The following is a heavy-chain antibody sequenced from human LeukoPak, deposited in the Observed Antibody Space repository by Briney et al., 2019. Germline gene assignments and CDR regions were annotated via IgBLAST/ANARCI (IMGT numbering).Heavy chain of an antibody. CDR2: ISGSGGST. CDR1: GFTFSSYG. V-gene: IGHV3-23*01. D-gene: IGHD6-13*01. Sequence: GGTLRLSCAASGFTFSSYGMSWVRQAPGKGLEWVSAISGSGGSTYYADSVKGRFTISRDNSKNTLYLQMNSLRAEDTAVYYCAKDPRRSSNWANWFDPWGQGTLVTVSS. J-gene: IGHJ5*02. CDR3: AKDPRRSSNWANWFDP.